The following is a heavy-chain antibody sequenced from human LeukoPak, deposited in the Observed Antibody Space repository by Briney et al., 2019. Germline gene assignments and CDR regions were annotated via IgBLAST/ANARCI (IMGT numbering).Heavy chain of an antibody. Sequence: ASVKVPCKASGYTFTSYGISWVRQAPGQGLEWMGWISAYNGNTSYAQKLQGRVTMSTDTSTSTAYMELRSLTSDDTAVYYCARDSKAGTRPDYWGQGTLVIVSS. CDR3: ARDSKAGTRPDY. CDR2: ISAYNGNT. J-gene: IGHJ4*02. CDR1: GYTFTSYG. V-gene: IGHV1-18*01.